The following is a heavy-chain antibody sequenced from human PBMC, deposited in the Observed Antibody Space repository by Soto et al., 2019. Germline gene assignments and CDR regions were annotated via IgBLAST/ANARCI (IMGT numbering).Heavy chain of an antibody. CDR1: GFTVSSNY. CDR2: IYSGGST. V-gene: IGHV3-53*01. D-gene: IGHD6-13*01. Sequence: ESGGGLIQPGGSLRLSCAASGFTVSSNYMSWVRQAPGKGLEWVSVIYSGGSTYYADSVKGRFTISRDNSKNTLYLQMNSLRAEDTAVYYCARVGQQLVLGAFDIWGQGTMVTVSS. J-gene: IGHJ3*02. CDR3: ARVGQQLVLGAFDI.